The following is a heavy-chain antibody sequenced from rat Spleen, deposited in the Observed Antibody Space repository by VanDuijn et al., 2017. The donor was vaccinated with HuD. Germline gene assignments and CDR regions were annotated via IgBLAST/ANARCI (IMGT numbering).Heavy chain of an antibody. Sequence: QVQLQQSGAELAKPGSSVKISCEASDYTFTSFYISWIKQTTGQGLEYIGYINTGSGGTNYNEKFKGKATLTVDKSSSTAFMQLSSLTPDDSAVYYCARHNDRYFDFWGPGTMVTVSS. V-gene: IGHV1-43*01. D-gene: IGHD1-5*01. J-gene: IGHJ1*01. CDR1: DYTFTSFY. CDR2: INTGSGGT. CDR3: ARHNDRYFDF.